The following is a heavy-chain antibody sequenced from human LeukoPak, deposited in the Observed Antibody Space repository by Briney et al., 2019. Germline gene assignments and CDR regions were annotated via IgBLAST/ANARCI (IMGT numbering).Heavy chain of an antibody. CDR2: ISYDGSNK. D-gene: IGHD3-22*01. V-gene: IGHV3-30*04. J-gene: IGHJ4*02. CDR3: ATYYYDSSGSDY. CDR1: GFTFSSYA. Sequence: GGSLRLSCAASGFTFSSYAMHWVRQAPGKGLEWVAVISYDGSNKYYADSVKGRFTISRGNSKNTLYLQMNSLRAEDTAVYYCATYYYDSSGSDYWGQGTLVTVSS.